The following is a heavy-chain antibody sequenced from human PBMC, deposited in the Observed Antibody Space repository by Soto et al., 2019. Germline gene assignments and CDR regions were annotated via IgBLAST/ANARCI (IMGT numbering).Heavy chain of an antibody. CDR2: IYYSGST. CDR1: GGSISSGGYY. V-gene: IGHV4-31*03. CDR3: ARLGIKSLRFHSGGLVYYFDY. J-gene: IGHJ4*02. D-gene: IGHD3-9*01. Sequence: PSETLSLTCTVSGGSISSGGYYWSWIRQHPGKGLEWIGYIYYSGSTYYNPSLKSRVTISVDTSKNQFSLKLSSVTAADTAVYYCARLGIKSLRFHSGGLVYYFDYWGQGTLVTVSS.